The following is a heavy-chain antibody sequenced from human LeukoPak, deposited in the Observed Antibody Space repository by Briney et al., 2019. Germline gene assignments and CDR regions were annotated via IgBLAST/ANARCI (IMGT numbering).Heavy chain of an antibody. Sequence: SETLSLTCNVSGGSISSYYWSWIRQPPGKGLEWIGYIYYSGSTNYNPSLKSRVTLSVDTSKNQFSLKLSSVTAADTAVYYCARDRGSSWSGWFDPWGQGTLVTVSS. J-gene: IGHJ5*02. CDR3: ARDRGSSWSGWFDP. D-gene: IGHD6-13*01. CDR2: IYYSGST. V-gene: IGHV4-59*01. CDR1: GGSISSYY.